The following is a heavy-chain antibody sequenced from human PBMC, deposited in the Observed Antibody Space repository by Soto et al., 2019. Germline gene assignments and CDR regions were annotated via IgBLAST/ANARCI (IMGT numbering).Heavy chain of an antibody. CDR2: INHSGST. CDR3: AGREFASSSFHYYYYAVDV. V-gene: IGHV4-34*01. J-gene: IGHJ6*02. D-gene: IGHD6-6*01. CDR1: GGSFSDYF. Sequence: LFLTCAVYGGSFSDYFWTWIRQPPGKGLEWIGEINHSGSTNFNPSLKSRVAISADTSRNQFSLRVTSVTAADTAVYYCAGREFASSSFHYYYYAVDVWGQGTTVTVSS.